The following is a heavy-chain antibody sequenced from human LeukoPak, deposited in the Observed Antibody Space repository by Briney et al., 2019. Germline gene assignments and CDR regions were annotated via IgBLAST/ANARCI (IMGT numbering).Heavy chain of an antibody. D-gene: IGHD2-15*01. CDR3: AKDAVEYCSGGSCYSNGFFDY. J-gene: IGHJ4*02. Sequence: GGSLRLSCAASGFTFSSYGMHWVRQAPGKGLEWVAVISYDGSNKYYADSVKGRFTISRGNSKNTLYLQMNSLRAEDTAVYYCAKDAVEYCSGGSCYSNGFFDYWGQGTLVTVSS. CDR1: GFTFSSYG. CDR2: ISYDGSNK. V-gene: IGHV3-30*18.